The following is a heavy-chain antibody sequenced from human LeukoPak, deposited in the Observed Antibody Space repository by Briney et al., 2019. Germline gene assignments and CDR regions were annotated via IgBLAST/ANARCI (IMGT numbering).Heavy chain of an antibody. CDR1: GFTFSSYS. CDR3: ARDRDGYNYEAFDI. J-gene: IGHJ3*02. Sequence: GGSLRLSCAASGFTFSSYSMNWVRQAPGKGLEWVSSISSSGTYVYYADSVKGRFTISRDNAKNSLYLQMNSLRAEDTAVYYCARDRDGYNYEAFDIWGQGTMVTVSS. CDR2: ISSSGTYV. D-gene: IGHD5-24*01. V-gene: IGHV3-21*01.